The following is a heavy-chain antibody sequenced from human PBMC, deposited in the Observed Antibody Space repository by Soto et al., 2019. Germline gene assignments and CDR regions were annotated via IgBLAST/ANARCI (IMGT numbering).Heavy chain of an antibody. D-gene: IGHD3-22*01. CDR3: AKDPMTVVGGAFDI. V-gene: IGHV3-23*01. J-gene: IGHJ3*02. Sequence: PGGSLRLSCAASGFTFSSYAMSWVRHAPGKGLEWVSASSCSGGSTYYADSVEGRFTISRDNSKNTLYLQMNSLRAEDTAVYYCAKDPMTVVGGAFDIWGQGTMVTVSS. CDR1: GFTFSSYA. CDR2: SSCSGGST.